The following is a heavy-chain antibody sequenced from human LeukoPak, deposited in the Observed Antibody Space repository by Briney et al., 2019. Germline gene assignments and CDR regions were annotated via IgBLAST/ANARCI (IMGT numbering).Heavy chain of an antibody. CDR3: ARWVVATIDPYFDY. CDR1: GFTFSSYW. D-gene: IGHD5-12*01. V-gene: IGHV3-7*01. J-gene: IGHJ4*02. Sequence: GGSLRLSCAASGFTFSSYWMSWVRQAPGKGLEWVANIKQDGSEKYYVDSAKGRFTISRDNAKNSLYLQMNSLRAEDTAVYCCARWVVATIDPYFDYWGQGTLVTVSS. CDR2: IKQDGSEK.